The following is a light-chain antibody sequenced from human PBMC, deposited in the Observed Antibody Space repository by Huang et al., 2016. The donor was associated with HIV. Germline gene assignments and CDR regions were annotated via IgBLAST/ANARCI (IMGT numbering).Light chain of an antibody. V-gene: IGKV3-20*01. Sequence: EIVLTQSPGTLSLSPGERATLSCRATQSVSRNYVAWYQQKPGQAPRRLSYGAATRATGIPDRFSGSGSATDFTLSISRLEPGDFAVYYCQQYGTSPWTFGQGTKVEIK. CDR3: QQYGTSPWT. J-gene: IGKJ1*01. CDR1: QSVSRNY. CDR2: GAA.